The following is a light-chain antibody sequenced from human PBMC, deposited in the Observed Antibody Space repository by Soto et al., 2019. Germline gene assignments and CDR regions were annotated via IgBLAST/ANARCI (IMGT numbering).Light chain of an antibody. J-gene: IGKJ5*01. CDR3: QQRKKWPPIT. Sequence: EIVLTQSPGTLSLSPGERATLSCRASQTVSRNNLVWYQQRPGQPPRLLIYDASNRASGIPARFSGSGSGTDFTLTISSLEPEDLAIYYCQQRKKWPPITFGQGTRLEIK. CDR1: QTVSRNN. V-gene: IGKV3-11*01. CDR2: DAS.